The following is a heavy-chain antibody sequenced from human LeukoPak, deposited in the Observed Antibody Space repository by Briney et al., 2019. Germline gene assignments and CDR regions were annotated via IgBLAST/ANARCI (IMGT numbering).Heavy chain of an antibody. Sequence: GGSLRLSCVASKFTFGSYWMTWVRQAPGKGLEWVSAISGSGGSTYYADSVKGRFTISRDNSKNTLYLQMNSLRAEDTAVYYCAKENEQWELLVDYWGQGTLVTVSS. CDR1: KFTFGSYW. CDR3: AKENEQWELLVDY. D-gene: IGHD1-26*01. J-gene: IGHJ4*02. V-gene: IGHV3-23*01. CDR2: ISGSGGST.